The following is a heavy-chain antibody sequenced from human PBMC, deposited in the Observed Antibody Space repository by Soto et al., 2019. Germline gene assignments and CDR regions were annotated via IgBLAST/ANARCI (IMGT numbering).Heavy chain of an antibody. CDR1: GGSISSSSYY. D-gene: IGHD5-18*01. V-gene: IGHV4-39*01. Sequence: SETLSLTCTVSGGSISSSSYYWGWIRQPPGKGLEWIGSIYYSGSTYYNPSLKSRVTISVDTSKNQFSLKLSSVTAADTAVYYCARHASNSWIQLWSIDYWGQGTLVTVSS. CDR3: ARHASNSWIQLWSIDY. CDR2: IYYSGST. J-gene: IGHJ4*02.